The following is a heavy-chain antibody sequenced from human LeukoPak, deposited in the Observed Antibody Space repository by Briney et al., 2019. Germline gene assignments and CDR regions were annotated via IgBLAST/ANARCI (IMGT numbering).Heavy chain of an antibody. CDR1: GFTFSSYA. D-gene: IGHD6-6*01. CDR3: AKDLHSSSSSVFDY. J-gene: IGHJ4*02. CDR2: ISYDGSNK. V-gene: IGHV3-30-3*01. Sequence: GGSLRLSCAASGFTFSSYAMHWVRQAPGKGLEWVAVISYDGSNKYYADSVKGRFTISRDNSKNTLYLQMNSLRAEDTAVYYCAKDLHSSSSSVFDYWGQGTLVTVSS.